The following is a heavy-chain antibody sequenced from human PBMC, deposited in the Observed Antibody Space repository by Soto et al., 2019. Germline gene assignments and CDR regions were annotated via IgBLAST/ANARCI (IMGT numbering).Heavy chain of an antibody. CDR3: AREGGCCGGGYCFRSAFEL. J-gene: IGHJ3*01. CDR2: TFNYAGRL. V-gene: IGHV3-21*01. Sequence: EVQLVESGGRLVKPGGSLRLSCAVSGFALSSYSIAWVRQAPGKGLEWVSFTFNYAGRLYYADSVKGRFAISRDDAKNSVYLQMNSLRGEDTAVYYWAREGGCCGGGYCFRSAFELWGQGTVVTVSS. D-gene: IGHD2-21*01. CDR1: GFALSSYS.